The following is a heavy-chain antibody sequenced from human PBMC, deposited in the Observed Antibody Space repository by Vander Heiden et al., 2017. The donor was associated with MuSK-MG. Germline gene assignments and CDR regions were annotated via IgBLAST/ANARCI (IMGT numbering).Heavy chain of an antibody. V-gene: IGHV1-8*01. CDR2: MNPNSGNT. CDR3: ARGGTIFGVVTPTADYYYYYGMDV. J-gene: IGHJ6*02. Sequence: QVQLVQSGAEVKKPVASVKVSCKASGYSFTTYHINWVRHAPRPRLEWMGWMNPNSGNTGYAQKFQGRVTMTRNTSISTAYMELSSLRSEDTAVYYCARGGTIFGVVTPTADYYYYYGMDVWGQGTTVTVSS. D-gene: IGHD3-3*01. CDR1: GYSFTTYH.